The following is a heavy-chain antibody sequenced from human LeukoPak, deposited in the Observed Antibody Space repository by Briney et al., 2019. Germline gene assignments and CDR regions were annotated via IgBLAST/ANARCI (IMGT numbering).Heavy chain of an antibody. V-gene: IGHV1-46*01. CDR2: INPSGGST. J-gene: IGHJ4*02. Sequence: VXQXPGQGLEWMGIINPSGGSTSYAQKFQGRVTMTRDTSTSTVYMELSSLRSEDTAVYYCAREGRGSNWGQGTLVTVSS. CDR3: AREGRGSN.